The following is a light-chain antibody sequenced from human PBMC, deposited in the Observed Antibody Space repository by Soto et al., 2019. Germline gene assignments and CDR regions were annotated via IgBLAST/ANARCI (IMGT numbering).Light chain of an antibody. V-gene: IGLV2-11*01. Sequence: QSVLTQPRSVSGSPGQSVTISCTGTSSDVGSYNYVSWYQQHPGKAPKLMIYDVNKRPSGVPDRFSGSKSGNTASLTISGLQAEYEADYYCCSYAGSYTLYVFGTGTKLTVL. CDR1: SSDVGSYNY. J-gene: IGLJ1*01. CDR2: DVN. CDR3: CSYAGSYTLYV.